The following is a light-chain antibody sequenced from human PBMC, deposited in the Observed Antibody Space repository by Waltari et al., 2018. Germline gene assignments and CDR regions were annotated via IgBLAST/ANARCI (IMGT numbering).Light chain of an antibody. CDR3: QQTDSFPLT. CDR2: VAS. V-gene: IGKV1-12*01. CDR1: QDIYSR. Sequence: DIQMTQSPSFVSASVGDRVTIPCRASQDIYSRLAWYQQKPGGAPQLLIYVASTLQSGVPSRFRGSGSETEFTLTITSLQPDDFATYFCQQTDSFPLTFGGGTKVEIK. J-gene: IGKJ4*01.